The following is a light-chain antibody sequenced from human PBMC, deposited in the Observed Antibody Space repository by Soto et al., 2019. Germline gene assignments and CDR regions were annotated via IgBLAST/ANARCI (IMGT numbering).Light chain of an antibody. CDR3: QQYGGSPLT. CDR1: ASLSTNS. Sequence: EIVLTQSPGTLSLSPGERATLSCRASASLSTNSLAWYQQKPGQPPRLLIYAASTRHTDIPDRFTGRGSGTDFALTISRLEPEDFAVYDCQQYGGSPLTSGPGTKVAIK. CDR2: AAS. V-gene: IGKV3-20*01. J-gene: IGKJ3*01.